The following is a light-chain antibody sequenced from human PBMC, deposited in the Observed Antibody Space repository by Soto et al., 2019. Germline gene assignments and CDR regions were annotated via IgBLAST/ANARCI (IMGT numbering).Light chain of an antibody. CDR2: AAS. CDR3: LQHNSYPFT. CDR1: QDIRSD. J-gene: IGKJ3*01. Sequence: DIQMTQSPSSLSASVGDRVTITCRASQDIRSDLSWFQQKPGKAPKRLIYAASTLQSGVPSRFSGIRSGTEFTLTISSLQPEDFATYYCLQHNSYPFTFGPGTKVDIK. V-gene: IGKV1-17*01.